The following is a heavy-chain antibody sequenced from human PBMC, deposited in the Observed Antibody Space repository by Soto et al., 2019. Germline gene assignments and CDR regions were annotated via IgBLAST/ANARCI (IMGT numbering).Heavy chain of an antibody. CDR1: GFTFSNYW. Sequence: EVQLVESGAGLVQPGGSLRLSCAASGFTFSNYWMYWVRQAPGKGLVWVSRINSDGSVSSYADSVKGRLTISRDNVKNTLYLQMNSLRAEDTAVYYCARGDCVGGPCYSLAGSFYYYMDVWGKGTTVTVFS. CDR2: INSDGSVS. D-gene: IGHD2-15*01. CDR3: ARGDCVGGPCYSLAGSFYYYMDV. V-gene: IGHV3-74*01. J-gene: IGHJ6*03.